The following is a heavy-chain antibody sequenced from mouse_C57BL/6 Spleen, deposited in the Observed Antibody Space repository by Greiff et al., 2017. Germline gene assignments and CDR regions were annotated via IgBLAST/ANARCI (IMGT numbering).Heavy chain of an antibody. V-gene: IGHV1-7*01. D-gene: IGHD2-10*01. CDR3: ARGGPTN. J-gene: IGHJ2*01. Sequence: VQLQQSGAELAKPGASVKLSCKASGYTFTSYWMHWVKQRPGQGLEWIGYINPSSGYTKYNQKFKDKATLTAEKSSSTAYMQLSSLTYEDSAVYYCARGGPTNWGQGTTLTVSS. CDR1: GYTFTSYW. CDR2: INPSSGYT.